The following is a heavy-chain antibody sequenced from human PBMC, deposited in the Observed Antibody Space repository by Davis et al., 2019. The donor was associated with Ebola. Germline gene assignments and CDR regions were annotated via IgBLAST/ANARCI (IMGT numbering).Heavy chain of an antibody. V-gene: IGHV4-61*01. CDR2: IYYSGST. D-gene: IGHD2-2*02. CDR3: AGGVLVPAAIGWYWFDP. CDR1: GGSVGSGSYY. J-gene: IGHJ5*02. Sequence: GSLRLSCTVSGGSVGSGSYYWSWIRQPPGKGLEWIGYIYYSGSTNYNPSLKSRVTISVDTSKNQFSLKLSSVTAADTAVYYCAGGVLVPAAIGWYWFDPWGQGTLVTVSS.